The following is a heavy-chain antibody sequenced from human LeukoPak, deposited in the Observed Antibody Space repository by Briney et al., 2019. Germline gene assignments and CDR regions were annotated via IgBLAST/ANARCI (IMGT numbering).Heavy chain of an antibody. V-gene: IGHV3-21*01. Sequence: GGSLRLSCVASGFTFSSYSMNWVRQAPGKGLEWVSSISSRSGYIYYADSVKGRFTISRGNAQNSLFLQMNSLRAEDTAVYYCAREKVGARGFDYWGQGALVTVSS. J-gene: IGHJ4*02. CDR2: ISSRSGYI. CDR3: AREKVGARGFDY. CDR1: GFTFSSYS. D-gene: IGHD1-26*01.